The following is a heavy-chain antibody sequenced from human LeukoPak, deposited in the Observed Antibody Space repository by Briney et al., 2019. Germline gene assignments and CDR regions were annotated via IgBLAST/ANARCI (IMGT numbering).Heavy chain of an antibody. J-gene: IGHJ4*02. Sequence: SETLSLTCTVSGGSISNYYWSWIRQPPGKGLEWIGYIHYSGSTNNNPSLKSRVTISVDTSKDQFSLKLTSVTAADTAVYYCARDSGTHFDYWGQGTLVTVSS. CDR2: IHYSGST. CDR1: GGSISNYY. D-gene: IGHD1-26*01. V-gene: IGHV4-59*01. CDR3: ARDSGTHFDY.